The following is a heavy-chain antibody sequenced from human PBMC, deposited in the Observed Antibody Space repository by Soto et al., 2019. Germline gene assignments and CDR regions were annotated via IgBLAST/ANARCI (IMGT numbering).Heavy chain of an antibody. CDR3: ARTTVTGFDY. J-gene: IGHJ4*02. D-gene: IGHD4-4*01. CDR1: GFTFSSYS. Sequence: GGSLRLSCAASGFTFSSYSMNWVHQAPGKGLEWVSYISSSSTIYYADSVKGRFTISRDNAKNSLYLQMNSLRDEDTAVYYCARTTVTGFDYWGQGTLVTVSS. CDR2: ISSSSTI. V-gene: IGHV3-48*02.